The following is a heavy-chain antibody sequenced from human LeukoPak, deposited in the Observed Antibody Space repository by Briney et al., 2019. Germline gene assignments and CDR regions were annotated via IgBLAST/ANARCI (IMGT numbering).Heavy chain of an antibody. V-gene: IGHV3-15*01. CDR3: TTPVHYSDSRFDF. CDR1: RLPFSIAW. Sequence: GGSLRLSCAGSRLPFSIAWMTWVRQAPGKGLEWVGRIKGRADGGTTDYAAPVKGRFAISRDDSKSTVYLQMNSLRTEDTAVYYCTTPVHYSDSRFDFWGQGTLVTVSS. CDR2: IKGRADGGTT. D-gene: IGHD3-22*01. J-gene: IGHJ4*02.